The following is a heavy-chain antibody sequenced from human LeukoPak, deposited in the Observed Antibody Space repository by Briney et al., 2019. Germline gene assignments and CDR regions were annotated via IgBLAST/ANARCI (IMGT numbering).Heavy chain of an antibody. D-gene: IGHD3-22*01. CDR1: GFTFSSYA. Sequence: GGSLRLSCAAFGFTFSSYAMSWVRQAPGKGLEWVSAISGSGGSTYYADSVKGRFTISRDNSKNTLYLQMNSLRAEDTAVYYCANRGYYDSPWNWGQGTLVTVSS. V-gene: IGHV3-23*01. CDR2: ISGSGGST. J-gene: IGHJ4*02. CDR3: ANRGYYDSPWN.